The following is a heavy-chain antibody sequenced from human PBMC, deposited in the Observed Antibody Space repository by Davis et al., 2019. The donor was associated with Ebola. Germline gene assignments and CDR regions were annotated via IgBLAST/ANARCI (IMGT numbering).Heavy chain of an antibody. Sequence: ASVKVSCKASGYTFTSYGISWVRQAPGQGLEWMGWISAYNGNTNYAQKLQGRVTMTTDTSTSTVYMELSSLRSEDTAVYYCARDTGDCSSTSCYTSFNYYYYMDVWGKGTTVTVSS. D-gene: IGHD2-2*02. CDR3: ARDTGDCSSTSCYTSFNYYYYMDV. CDR2: ISAYNGNT. CDR1: GYTFTSYG. V-gene: IGHV1-18*04. J-gene: IGHJ6*03.